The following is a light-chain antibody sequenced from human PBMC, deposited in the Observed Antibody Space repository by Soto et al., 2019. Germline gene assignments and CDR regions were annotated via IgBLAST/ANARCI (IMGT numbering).Light chain of an antibody. CDR1: QSVSSK. V-gene: IGKV3-15*01. J-gene: IGKJ4*01. Sequence: EIVMTQSPATLSVSPGERATLSCRASQSVSSKLAWYQQKPGQAPRLLIYGASTRATGIPARFSGSGSGTEFTLTISSLQSEDFAVYYCQQYNNWPPLTFGGWTKVEIK. CDR3: QQYNNWPPLT. CDR2: GAS.